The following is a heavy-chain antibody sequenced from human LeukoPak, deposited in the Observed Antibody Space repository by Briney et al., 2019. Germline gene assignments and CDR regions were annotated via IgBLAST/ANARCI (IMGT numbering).Heavy chain of an antibody. Sequence: SVKVSCKASGGAVSSYVISWVRQAPGQGLEWMGGIIPIFGTANYAQKFQGRVTITADESTSTAYIELSSLRSEDTAVYYCARDIYGVSGNLHWFDPWGQGTLVTVSS. V-gene: IGHV1-69*13. D-gene: IGHD3-10*01. J-gene: IGHJ5*02. CDR1: GGAVSSYV. CDR3: ARDIYGVSGNLHWFDP. CDR2: IIPIFGTA.